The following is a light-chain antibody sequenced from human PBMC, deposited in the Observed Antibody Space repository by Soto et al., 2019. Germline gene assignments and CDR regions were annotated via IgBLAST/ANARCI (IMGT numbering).Light chain of an antibody. CDR2: AAS. V-gene: IGKV1-12*01. CDR1: QAISSW. Sequence: DIQLTQSPSSVSASVGDRVTITCRASQAISSWLAWYQKKSGQAPRLLIYAASSLQSGVPSKFSGARSGTDITLTISSLHPEDFATYYCQQSHSFPYTFGQGTKL. CDR3: QQSHSFPYT. J-gene: IGKJ2*01.